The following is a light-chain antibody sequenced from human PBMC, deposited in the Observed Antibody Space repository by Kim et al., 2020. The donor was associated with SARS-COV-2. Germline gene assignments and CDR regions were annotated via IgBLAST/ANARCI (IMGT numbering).Light chain of an antibody. Sequence: EVVMTQSPATLSVSPGERATLSCRASQSVSNNLAWYQQKPGQPPRLLISAASSRAAGIPARFSGSGSGTEFTLTISSLQSEDFAIYYCQQSNKWPLTFGGGTKVDIK. CDR3: QQSNKWPLT. V-gene: IGKV3-15*01. CDR1: QSVSNN. CDR2: AAS. J-gene: IGKJ4*01.